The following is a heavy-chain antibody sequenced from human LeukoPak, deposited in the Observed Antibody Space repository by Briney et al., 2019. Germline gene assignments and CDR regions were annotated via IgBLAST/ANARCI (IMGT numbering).Heavy chain of an antibody. CDR1: GGSISSSSYY. CDR2: IYYSGST. Sequence: PSETLSLTCTVSGGSISSSSYYWGWIRQPPGKGLEWIGSIYYSGSTYYNPSLKSRVTISVDTSKNQFSLKLSSVTAADTAVYYCARHYRIAAAGSRYFDYWGQGSLVTVSS. J-gene: IGHJ4*02. V-gene: IGHV4-39*01. CDR3: ARHYRIAAAGSRYFDY. D-gene: IGHD6-13*01.